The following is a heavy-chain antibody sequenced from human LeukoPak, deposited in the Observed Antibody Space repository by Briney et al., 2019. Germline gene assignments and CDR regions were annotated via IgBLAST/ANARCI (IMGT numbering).Heavy chain of an antibody. CDR1: GYSFSNYA. Sequence: ASVKVSCKASGYSFSNYAMNWVRQAPGQGLEWMGWINPNSGGTNYAQKFQGRVTMTEDTSTDTAYMELSSLRSEDTAVYYCATVRYYYGSGSLDYWGQGTLVTVSS. J-gene: IGHJ4*02. D-gene: IGHD3-10*01. CDR3: ATVRYYYGSGSLDY. V-gene: IGHV1-8*01. CDR2: INPNSGGT.